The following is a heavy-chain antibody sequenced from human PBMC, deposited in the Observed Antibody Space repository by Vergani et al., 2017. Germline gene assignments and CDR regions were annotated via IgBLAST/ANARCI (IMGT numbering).Heavy chain of an antibody. CDR2: VSSRSTYI. CDR3: AKEGGGYCSGGTCYPEY. V-gene: IGHV3-21*02. D-gene: IGHD2-15*01. CDR1: EFSFSTYS. J-gene: IGHJ4*02. Sequence: EVQLVESGGGLVKPGGSLRLSCAASEFSFSTYSMNWVRQAPGKGLEWVSSVSSRSTYIYYTASVKGRFTISRDNSKNTLYLQMKSLRPEDTAVYYCAKEGGGYCSGGTCYPEYWGQGTLVIVSS.